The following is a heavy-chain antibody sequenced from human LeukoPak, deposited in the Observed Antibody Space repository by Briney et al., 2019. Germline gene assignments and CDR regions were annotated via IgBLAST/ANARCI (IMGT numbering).Heavy chain of an antibody. J-gene: IGHJ5*02. CDR1: GFTFTIYW. CDR3: ARLRYGGFDP. Sequence: GGSLRLSCAASGFTFTIYWMSGVRQAPGKGLEWVANIKYERSEKYYVDSVKGRFTISRDNAKNALYLQMNSLRAEDTAVYYCARLRYGGFDPWGQGTLVTVSS. CDR2: IKYERSEK. D-gene: IGHD5-18*01. V-gene: IGHV3-7*01.